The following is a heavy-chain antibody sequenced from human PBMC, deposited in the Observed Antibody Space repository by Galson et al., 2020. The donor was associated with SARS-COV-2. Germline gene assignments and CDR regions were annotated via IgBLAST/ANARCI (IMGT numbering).Heavy chain of an antibody. CDR1: GFTFSDYY. Sequence: GGSLRLSCAASGFTFSDYYMSWIRQAPGKGLEWVSYISSSGSTIYYADSVKGRFTISRDNAKNSLYLQMNNLRAEDTAVYYCARAGGPPYYYYYMDAWGKGTTVTVSS. CDR2: ISSSGSTI. J-gene: IGHJ6*03. D-gene: IGHD3-10*01. V-gene: IGHV3-11*01. CDR3: ARAGGPPYYYYYMDA.